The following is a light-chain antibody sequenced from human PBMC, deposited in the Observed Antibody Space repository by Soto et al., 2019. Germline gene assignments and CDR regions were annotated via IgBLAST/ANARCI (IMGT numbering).Light chain of an antibody. V-gene: IGKV3-15*01. Sequence: ERVMTQSPATLSISPGERATLFCSGSESIGNNLAWYQQKPGQVPRLLMYGASTRATGIPARFSGSGSGTEFALTISNLQSEDFAVYYCQQYNTWPPITFGQGTRLEIK. J-gene: IGKJ5*01. CDR3: QQYNTWPPIT. CDR2: GAS. CDR1: ESIGNN.